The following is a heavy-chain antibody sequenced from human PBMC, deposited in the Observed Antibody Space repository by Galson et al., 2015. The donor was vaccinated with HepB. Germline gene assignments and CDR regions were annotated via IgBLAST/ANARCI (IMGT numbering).Heavy chain of an antibody. CDR3: ARDLLAAGNYYYFGMDV. J-gene: IGHJ6*02. Sequence: SLRLSCAASGFTFRNYNMNWVRQAPGKGLEWVSYISDSSDYIYYADSLKGRITISRDNAKNTLYLQTNGLRAEDTAVYYCARDLLAAGNYYYFGMDVWGQGTTVTVSS. D-gene: IGHD6-25*01. V-gene: IGHV3-21*01. CDR1: GFTFRNYN. CDR2: ISDSSDYI.